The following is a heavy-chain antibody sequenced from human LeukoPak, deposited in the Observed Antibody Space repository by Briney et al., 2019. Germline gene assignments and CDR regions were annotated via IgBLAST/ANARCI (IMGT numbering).Heavy chain of an antibody. CDR1: GFTFSNYA. V-gene: IGHV3-30-3*01. J-gene: IGHJ4*02. Sequence: QTGGSLRLSCATSGFTFSNYAMHWDRQAPGKGLEWVAVISNDGNNKHYIDSVKGRFTISRDNSKDTLYLQINSLRAEDTAVYYCGRVAPGGRHIDYWGQGTLVTVSS. D-gene: IGHD2-15*01. CDR3: GRVAPGGRHIDY. CDR2: ISNDGNNK.